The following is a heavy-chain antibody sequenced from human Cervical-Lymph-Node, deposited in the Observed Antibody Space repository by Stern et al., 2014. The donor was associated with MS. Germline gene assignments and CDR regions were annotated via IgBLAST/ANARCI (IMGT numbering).Heavy chain of an antibody. CDR2: ISPIFGTT. V-gene: IGHV1-69*01. J-gene: IGHJ3*02. D-gene: IGHD3-22*01. Sequence: QVQLVQSGAEVKKPGSSVKVSCKASGVTFNSDAFSWVRQGPGLVLEWMGGISPIFGTTSYAQKFQGRVTITADETTNTAFMELSSLRSEDSAVYYCARDYSDSSGFGAFDIWGQGTLVTVSS. CDR3: ARDYSDSSGFGAFDI. CDR1: GVTFNSDA.